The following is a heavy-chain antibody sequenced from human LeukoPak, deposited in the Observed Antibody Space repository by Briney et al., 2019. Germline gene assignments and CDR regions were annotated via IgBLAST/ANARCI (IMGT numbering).Heavy chain of an antibody. V-gene: IGHV4-59*08. J-gene: IGHJ4*02. CDR1: GGSISSYY. CDR3: ARSGTVGAMPV. CDR2: IYYSGST. Sequence: PSETLSLTYTVSGGSISSYYWSWIRLPPGKGLEWIGYIYYSGSTNYNPSLKSRVTISVDTSKNQFSLKLSSVTAADTAVYYCARSGTVGAMPVWGQGTLVTVSS. D-gene: IGHD1-26*01.